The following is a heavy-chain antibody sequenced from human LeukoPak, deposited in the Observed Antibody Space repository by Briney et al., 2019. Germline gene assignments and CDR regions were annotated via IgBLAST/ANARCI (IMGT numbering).Heavy chain of an antibody. J-gene: IGHJ4*02. Sequence: KPSETLPLPCTVSGGSPRRFHRGWIRQPPRKGLEWIGYVYYSGSTNYNPSLKSRVSISVDTSKNQFSLKLSSVTAADTAVYYCARFNPGSSSWYFGYWGQGALVTVSS. CDR3: ARFNPGSSSWYFGY. CDR2: VYYSGST. V-gene: IGHV4-59*01. CDR1: GGSPRRFH. D-gene: IGHD6-13*01.